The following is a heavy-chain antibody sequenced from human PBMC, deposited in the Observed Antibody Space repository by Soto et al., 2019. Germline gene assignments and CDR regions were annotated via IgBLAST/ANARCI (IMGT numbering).Heavy chain of an antibody. D-gene: IGHD6-6*01. J-gene: IGHJ5*01. CDR2: ISHDGNNK. CDR1: GFTFSNYA. V-gene: IGHV3-30*03. Sequence: QVQLVDSGGGVVQPGKSLRLSCEASGFTFSNYAMHWVRQAPGKGLEWVGFISHDGNNKYYGDSMKGRFTISRDNSKSTLYLQMNSLRGEDTAVYYCATALGLFEYSSLQTLLDSWGQGTLVTVSS. CDR3: ATALGLFEYSSLQTLLDS.